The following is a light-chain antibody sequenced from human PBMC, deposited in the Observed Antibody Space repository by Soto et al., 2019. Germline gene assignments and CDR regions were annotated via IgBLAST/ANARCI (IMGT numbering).Light chain of an antibody. V-gene: IGKV4-1*01. CDR2: WAS. Sequence: DIVMTQSPDSLAVSLGERATINCKSSQSVLYSSNNKNYLAWYQQKPGQPHKLLIYWASTRESGVPDRFSGSGSVTDFTLTISSLQAEDVAVYYCQQYYSTPLTFGGGTKVDIK. J-gene: IGKJ4*01. CDR1: QSVLYSSNNKNY. CDR3: QQYYSTPLT.